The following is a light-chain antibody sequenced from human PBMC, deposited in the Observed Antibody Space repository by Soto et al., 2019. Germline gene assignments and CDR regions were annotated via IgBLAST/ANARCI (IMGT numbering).Light chain of an antibody. CDR1: QSVSGN. CDR2: DAS. J-gene: IGKJ5*01. Sequence: IVLTHSPGTLSLSPGETATLSCSADQSVSGNFLAWYQQNPGQAPRLLIDDASNRATGIPVRLSGGGCAREFTITTSSLLSAEFAVYYCQQYDKWPPVTFGQGTRLEIK. V-gene: IGKV3-15*01. CDR3: QQYDKWPPVT.